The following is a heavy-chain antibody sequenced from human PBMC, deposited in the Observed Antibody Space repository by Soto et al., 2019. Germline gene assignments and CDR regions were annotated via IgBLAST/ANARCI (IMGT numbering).Heavy chain of an antibody. V-gene: IGHV3-33*01. CDR1: GFTFSSYG. CDR3: ARVTGVSVHAFDI. Sequence: GGSLRLSCAASGFTFSSYGMHWVRQAPGKGLEWVAVIWYDGSNKYYADSVKGRFTISRDNSKNTLYLQMNSLRAEDTAVYYCARVTGVSVHAFDIWGQGTMVTVSS. J-gene: IGHJ3*02. CDR2: IWYDGSNK. D-gene: IGHD3-10*01.